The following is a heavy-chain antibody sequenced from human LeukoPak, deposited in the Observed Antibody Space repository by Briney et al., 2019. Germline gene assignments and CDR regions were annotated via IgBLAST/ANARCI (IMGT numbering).Heavy chain of an antibody. D-gene: IGHD2-15*01. CDR2: IYTSGST. CDR3: ARHPVVVEFDY. V-gene: IGHV4-61*02. Sequence: SETLSLTCTVSGGSISSGSYYWSWIRQPAGQGLKWIGRIYTSGSTNYNPSLKSRVTISVDTSKNQLSLKLSSVTAADTAVYYCARHPVVVEFDYWGQGTLVTVSS. CDR1: GGSISSGSYY. J-gene: IGHJ4*02.